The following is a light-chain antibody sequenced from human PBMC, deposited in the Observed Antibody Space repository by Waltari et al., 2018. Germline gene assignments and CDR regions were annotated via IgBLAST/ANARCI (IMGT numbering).Light chain of an antibody. CDR3: QQYDFIPHT. CDR1: QSVLYSSNNRNY. J-gene: IGKJ2*01. Sequence: DTVVIQSPDSLAVSLGERATINCKSSQSVLYSSNNRNYLAWYQQKPGQPPRLLIYWASTRESRVPERFSGSGYMTDFTLVISRLQAEDVGVYYCQQYDFIPHTFGRGTKLEIK. V-gene: IGKV4-1*01. CDR2: WAS.